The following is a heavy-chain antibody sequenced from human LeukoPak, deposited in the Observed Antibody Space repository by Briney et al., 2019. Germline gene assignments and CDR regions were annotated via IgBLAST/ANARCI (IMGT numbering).Heavy chain of an antibody. Sequence: GGSLRLSCAASGFTFSSYEMNWVRQAPGKGLEWVSYISSSGSTIYYADSVKGRFTISRDNSKNTLYLQMNSLRAEDTAVYYCAKDGVAAAPDYWGQGTLVTVSS. V-gene: IGHV3-48*03. CDR1: GFTFSSYE. CDR3: AKDGVAAAPDY. D-gene: IGHD6-13*01. J-gene: IGHJ4*02. CDR2: ISSSGSTI.